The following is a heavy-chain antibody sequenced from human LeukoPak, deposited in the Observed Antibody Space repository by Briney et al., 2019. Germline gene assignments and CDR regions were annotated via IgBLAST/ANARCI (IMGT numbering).Heavy chain of an antibody. CDR2: INPNSGGT. CDR1: GYTFTGYY. J-gene: IGHJ6*03. Sequence: ASVKVSYKASGYTFTGYYMHWVRQAPGQGLEWMGWINPNSGGTNYAQKFQGRVTMTRDTSISTAYMELSRLRSDDTAVYYCAREAPSTKLRYMDVWGKGTTVTVSS. CDR3: AREAPSTKLRYMDV. V-gene: IGHV1-2*02. D-gene: IGHD2-21*01.